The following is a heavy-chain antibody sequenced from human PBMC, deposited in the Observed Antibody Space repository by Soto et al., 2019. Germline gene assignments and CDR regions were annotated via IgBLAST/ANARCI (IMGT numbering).Heavy chain of an antibody. CDR1: GFTFSSYG. J-gene: IGHJ4*02. V-gene: IGHV3-30*18. CDR2: ISYDGSNK. Sequence: GGSLRLSCAASGFTFSSYGMHWVRQAPGKGLEWVAVISYDGSNKYYADSVKGRFTISRDNSKNTLYLQMNSLRAEDTAVYYCAKRYSSRMEWLLYGYYFYYWGQGTLVTVSS. D-gene: IGHD3-3*01. CDR3: AKRYSSRMEWLLYGYYFYY.